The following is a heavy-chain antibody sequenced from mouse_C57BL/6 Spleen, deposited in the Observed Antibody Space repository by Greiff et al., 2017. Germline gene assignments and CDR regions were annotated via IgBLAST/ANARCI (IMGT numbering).Heavy chain of an antibody. CDR1: GYTFTSYW. Sequence: VQLQHPGTELVKPGASVKLSSKASGYTFTSYWMHWVKQRPGQGLEWIGNINPSNGGTNYNEKFKSKATLTVDKSSSTAYMQLSSLTSEDSAVYYCARSTVVATGDYWGQGTTLTVSS. CDR3: ARSTVVATGDY. J-gene: IGHJ2*01. V-gene: IGHV1-53*01. CDR2: INPSNGGT. D-gene: IGHD1-1*01.